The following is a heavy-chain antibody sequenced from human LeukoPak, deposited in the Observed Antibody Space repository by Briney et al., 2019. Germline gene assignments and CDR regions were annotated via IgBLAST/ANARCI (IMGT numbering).Heavy chain of an antibody. J-gene: IGHJ4*02. CDR1: GFTFSSYS. CDR2: ISSSSSYI. D-gene: IGHD2-21*02. CDR3: ARAVTAIDGVFDY. Sequence: GGSLRLSCAASGFTFSSYSMNWVRQAPGKGLEWVSSISSSSSYIYYADSVKGRFTISRDNAKNSLYLQMNSPRAEDTAVYYCARAVTAIDGVFDYWGQGTLVTVSS. V-gene: IGHV3-21*01.